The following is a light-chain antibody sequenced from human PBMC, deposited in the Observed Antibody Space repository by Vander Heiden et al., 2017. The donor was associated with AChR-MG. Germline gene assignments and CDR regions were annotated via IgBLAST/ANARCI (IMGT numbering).Light chain of an antibody. CDR3: QKYNSALWT. CDR2: AAS. V-gene: IGKV1-27*01. CDR1: VGFGNY. J-gene: IGKJ1*01. Sequence: IQMTQPASSLSASVGDRVIITCRASVGFGNYLAWYQQKPGKVPKLLINAASTLQSGVPSRFSGSASGTDFTLTISSLQPENVATYYCQKYNSALWTFGQGTKVEIK.